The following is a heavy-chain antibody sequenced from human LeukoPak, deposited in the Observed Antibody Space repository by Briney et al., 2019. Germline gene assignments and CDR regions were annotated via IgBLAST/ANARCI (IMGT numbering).Heavy chain of an antibody. D-gene: IGHD3-9*01. CDR1: GFSFSDYW. J-gene: IGHJ4*02. CDR2: INKDGSEE. Sequence: GGSLRLSCAASGFSFSDYWMSWVRQSPGKGLEWVANINKDGSEEYHLDSVKGRFTISRDNAQNSLYLQMNSLRAEDTAVYYCAGNFDGDDYWGQGTLVTVSS. V-gene: IGHV3-7*01. CDR3: AGNFDGDDY.